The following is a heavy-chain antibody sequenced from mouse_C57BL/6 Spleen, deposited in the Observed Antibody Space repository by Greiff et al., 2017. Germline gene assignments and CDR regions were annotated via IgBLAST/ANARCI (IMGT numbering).Heavy chain of an antibody. D-gene: IGHD2-12*01. CDR2: ISYSGST. CDR3: AREGYDGYFDY. Sequence: EVKLQESGPGMVKPSQSLSLTCTVTGYSITSGYDWHWIRHFPGNKLEWMGYISYSGSTNYNPSLKSRISITHDTSKNHFFLKLNSVTTEDTATYYCAREGYDGYFDYWGQGTTLTVSS. V-gene: IGHV3-1*01. J-gene: IGHJ2*01. CDR1: GYSITSGYD.